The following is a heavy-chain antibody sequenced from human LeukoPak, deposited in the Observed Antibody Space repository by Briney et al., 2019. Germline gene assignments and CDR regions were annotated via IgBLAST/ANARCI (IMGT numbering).Heavy chain of an antibody. D-gene: IGHD5-12*01. CDR2: ISGSGGST. V-gene: IGHV3-23*01. CDR1: GFTFSSYA. J-gene: IGHJ4*02. Sequence: PGGSLRLSCAASGFTFSSYAMSWVRQAPGKGLEWVSAISGSGGSTYYADSVKGRFTISRDNSKNTPYLQMNSLRAEDTAVYYCAKDNEEATTSDYWGQGTLVTVSS. CDR3: AKDNEEATTSDY.